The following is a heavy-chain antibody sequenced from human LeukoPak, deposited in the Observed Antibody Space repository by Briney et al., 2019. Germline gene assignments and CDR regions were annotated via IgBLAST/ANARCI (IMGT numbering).Heavy chain of an antibody. Sequence: GGSLRLSCAASGSTFSSYAMNWVRQAPGKGLEWVSAISGSGDTTYYADATKGRFTISRDNSKNTLYLQMNSLRAEDTAVYYCAKDRSPTAWGQGTLVTVSS. D-gene: IGHD4-17*01. CDR3: AKDRSPTA. V-gene: IGHV3-23*01. J-gene: IGHJ5*02. CDR1: GSTFSSYA. CDR2: ISGSGDTT.